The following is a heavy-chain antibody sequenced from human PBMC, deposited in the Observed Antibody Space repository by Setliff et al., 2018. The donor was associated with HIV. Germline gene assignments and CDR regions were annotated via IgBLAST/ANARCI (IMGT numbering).Heavy chain of an antibody. D-gene: IGHD2-15*01. V-gene: IGHV4-61*02. Sequence: SETLSLTCTVSGGSISSGYYWGWIRQPAGKGLEWIGRIYTSGSTKYNPSLKSRLTISVDTSKNQFSLKLSSVTAADTAVYYCARVPAAIDYWGQGTLVTVSS. J-gene: IGHJ4*02. CDR1: GGSISSGYY. CDR3: ARVPAAIDY. CDR2: IYTSGST.